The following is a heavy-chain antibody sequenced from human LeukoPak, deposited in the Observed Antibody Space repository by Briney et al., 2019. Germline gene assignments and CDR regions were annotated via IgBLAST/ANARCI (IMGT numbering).Heavy chain of an antibody. CDR2: IYYSGST. CDR3: ARDEGWRETEAIDI. V-gene: IGHV4-59*01. Sequence: SETLSLTCTVSGGSISSYYWSWIRQPPGKGLEWIGYIYYSGSTNYNPSLKSRVTISVDTSKNQFSLKLSSVTAADTAVYYCARDEGWRETEAIDIWGQGTMVTVSS. CDR1: GGSISSYY. J-gene: IGHJ3*02. D-gene: IGHD6-19*01.